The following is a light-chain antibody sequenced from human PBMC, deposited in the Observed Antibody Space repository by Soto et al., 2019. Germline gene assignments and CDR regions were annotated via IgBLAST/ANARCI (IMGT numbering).Light chain of an antibody. CDR1: QSINTRY. V-gene: IGKV3-20*01. J-gene: IGKJ4*01. CDR3: QHYDIWPLT. CDR2: ATS. Sequence: EIVLTQSPGTLSLSPGERATLSCRASQSINTRYSAWYQQKPGQPPRLLIYATSSRAPGIPDRFSGSGSGTDFTLTISRLEPEDFAVYYCQHYDIWPLTFGGGTKVEIK.